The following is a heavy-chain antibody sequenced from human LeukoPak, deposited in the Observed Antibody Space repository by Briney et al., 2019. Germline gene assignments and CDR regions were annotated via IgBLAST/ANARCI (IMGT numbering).Heavy chain of an antibody. CDR2: INYSGST. CDR1: GGSISSSSYY. V-gene: IGHV4-39*07. CDR3: ARRIEMATIKD. J-gene: IGHJ4*02. Sequence: PSETLSLTCTVSGGSISSSSYYWGWIRQPPGKGLEWIGSINYSGSTYYNPSLKSRVTISVDTSKNQFSLKLSSVTAADTAVYYCARRIEMATIKDWGQGTLVTVSS. D-gene: IGHD5-24*01.